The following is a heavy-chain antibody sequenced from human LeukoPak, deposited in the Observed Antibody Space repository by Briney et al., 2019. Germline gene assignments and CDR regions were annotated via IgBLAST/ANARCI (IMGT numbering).Heavy chain of an antibody. CDR3: ARLAAVPG. V-gene: IGHV1-2*02. Sequence: ASVKDSCKASGYTFTDYYLHWVRQAPGQGLEWMGWIHPNSGGTNYAQKFQGRVAMTRDTSISTAYMELSSLRSDDTAVYYCARLAAVPGWGQGTLVTVSS. D-gene: IGHD6-19*01. CDR2: IHPNSGGT. J-gene: IGHJ1*01. CDR1: GYTFTDYY.